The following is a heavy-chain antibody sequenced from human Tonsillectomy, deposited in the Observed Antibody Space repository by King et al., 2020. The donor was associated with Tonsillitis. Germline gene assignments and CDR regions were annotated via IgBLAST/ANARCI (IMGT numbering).Heavy chain of an antibody. CDR2: ISWNSGSI. Sequence: QLVQSGGGLVQPGRSLRLSCAASGFTFDDYAMHWVRQAPGKGLEWVSGISWNSGSIGYADSVKGRFTISRDNAKNSLYLQMNSLRAEDTALYYCAKEAVAGPFDYWGQGTLITVSS. J-gene: IGHJ4*02. D-gene: IGHD6-19*01. CDR1: GFTFDDYA. V-gene: IGHV3-9*01. CDR3: AKEAVAGPFDY.